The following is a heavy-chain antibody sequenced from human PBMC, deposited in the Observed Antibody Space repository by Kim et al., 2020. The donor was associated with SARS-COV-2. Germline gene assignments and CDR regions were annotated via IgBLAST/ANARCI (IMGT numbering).Heavy chain of an antibody. CDR2: INSDGSST. CDR1: GFTFSSYW. J-gene: IGHJ3*02. D-gene: IGHD1-26*01. V-gene: IGHV3-74*01. CDR3: ARGSSGSYPRAFDI. Sequence: GGSLRLPCAASGFTFSSYWMHWVRQAPGKGLVWVSRINSDGSSTTYADSVKGRLTISRDNAKNTLYLQMNSLRAEDTAVYYCARGSSGSYPRAFDIWGQGTTVTVSS.